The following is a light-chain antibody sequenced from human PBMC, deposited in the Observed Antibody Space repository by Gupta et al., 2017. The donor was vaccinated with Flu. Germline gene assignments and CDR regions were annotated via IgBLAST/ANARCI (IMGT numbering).Light chain of an antibody. J-gene: IGKJ5*01. CDR3: QQRDGTVLT. CDR2: AAS. Sequence: DIQMTQSPSSLSASVGDRVTITCRASQSISSYLNWYQQKPGKAPKLLIYAASSLQSAVPSTFSGSGSGTDFTLTIIRLQPQDFATYYCQQRDGTVLTFGQGTRMEIK. V-gene: IGKV1-39*01. CDR1: QSISSY.